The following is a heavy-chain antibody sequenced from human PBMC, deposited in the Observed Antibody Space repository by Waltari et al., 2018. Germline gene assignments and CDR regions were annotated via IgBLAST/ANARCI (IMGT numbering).Heavy chain of an antibody. CDR2: IYHSGST. D-gene: IGHD6-13*01. CDR3: ARGGGSSWAQKNPLIDY. V-gene: IGHV4-38-2*02. J-gene: IGHJ4*02. Sequence: QVQLQESGPGLVKPSETLSLTCTVSNYSISSGYYWGWIRQPPGKGLEWIGNIYHSGSTYYNPSLKSRVTISVDTSRNQFSLKLSSATASDTAVYYCARGGGSSWAQKNPLIDYWGQGTLVTVSS. CDR1: NYSISSGYY.